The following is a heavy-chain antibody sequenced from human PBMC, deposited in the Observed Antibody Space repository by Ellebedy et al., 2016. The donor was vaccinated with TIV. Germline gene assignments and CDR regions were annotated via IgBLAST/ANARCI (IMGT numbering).Heavy chain of an antibody. J-gene: IGHJ6*03. D-gene: IGHD3-3*01. CDR3: ARDYDFYMDV. CDR1: GFTISSYS. V-gene: IGHV3-21*01. Sequence: GGSLRLXXAASGFTISSYSMNWVRQAPGKGLEWVSSISSSSSYIYYADSVKGRFTISRDNAKNSLYLQMNSLRAEDTAVYYCARDYDFYMDVWGKGTTVTVSS. CDR2: ISSSSSYI.